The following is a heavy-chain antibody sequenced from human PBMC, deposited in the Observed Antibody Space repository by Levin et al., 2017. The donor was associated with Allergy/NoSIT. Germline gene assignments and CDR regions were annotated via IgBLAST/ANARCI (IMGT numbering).Heavy chain of an antibody. V-gene: IGHV3-21*01. Sequence: GGSLRLSCAASGFTFSSYSMNWVRQAPGKGLEWVSSISSSSSYIYYADSVKGRFTISRDNAKNSLYLQMNSLRAEDTAVYYCARDPGFESHIAVAPRGYWGQGTLVTVSS. CDR1: GFTFSSYS. D-gene: IGHD6-19*01. CDR2: ISSSSSYI. CDR3: ARDPGFESHIAVAPRGY. J-gene: IGHJ4*02.